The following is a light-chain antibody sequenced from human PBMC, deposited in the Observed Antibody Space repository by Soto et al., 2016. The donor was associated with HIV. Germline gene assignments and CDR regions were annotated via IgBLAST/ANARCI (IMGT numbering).Light chain of an antibody. CDR3: QLWDSGSNHNV. V-gene: IGLV3-21*03. J-gene: IGLJ1*01. Sequence: SSELTQTPSVSVAPGKTAKITCGGNNIGSKSVHWYQQRPGQAPVLVVYDDSDRPSGIPERFSGSNSGNTATLTISRVEAGDEADYYCQLWDSGSNHNVFGTGTSLTVL. CDR2: DDS. CDR1: NIGSKS.